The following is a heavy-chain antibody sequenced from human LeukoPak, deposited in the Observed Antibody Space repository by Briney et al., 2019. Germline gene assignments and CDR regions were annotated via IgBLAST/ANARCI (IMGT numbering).Heavy chain of an antibody. Sequence: GGSLRLSCAASGFNFNNYAMHWVRQGPEKGLEWVSTISPSGSATYYADSVKGRFTISRDNSKSTLYLQMNSLRDEDTALYHCARDKSASSPREWFDPWGQGTVVTVSS. J-gene: IGHJ5*02. CDR2: ISPSGSAT. CDR3: ARDKSASSPREWFDP. V-gene: IGHV3-23*01. D-gene: IGHD6-6*01. CDR1: GFNFNNYA.